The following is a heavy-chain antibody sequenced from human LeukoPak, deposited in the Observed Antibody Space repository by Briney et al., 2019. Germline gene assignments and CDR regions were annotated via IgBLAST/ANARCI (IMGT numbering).Heavy chain of an antibody. CDR1: GGSISSGGYY. Sequence: PSETLSLTCTVSGGSISSGGYYWSWIRQPAGKGLEWIGRIYTSGNTNYNPSLKSRVTISVDTSKNQFSLKLSSVTAADTAVYYCASLGSNAFDIWGQGTMVTVSS. CDR3: ASLGSNAFDI. D-gene: IGHD3-10*01. J-gene: IGHJ3*02. CDR2: IYTSGNT. V-gene: IGHV4-61*02.